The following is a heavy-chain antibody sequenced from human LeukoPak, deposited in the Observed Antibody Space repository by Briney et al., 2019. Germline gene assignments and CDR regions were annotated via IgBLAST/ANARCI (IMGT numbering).Heavy chain of an antibody. Sequence: PSETLSLTCAVSGGSMTTRNYYWGWIRQPPGKGLEWIGSIYYSGSTYYNPSLKSRVTISIDTSKNQFSLKLSSVTAADTAVYYCARTGITMIVREWFDPWGQGTLVTVSS. CDR3: ARTGITMIVREWFDP. V-gene: IGHV4-39*07. D-gene: IGHD3-22*01. CDR1: GGSMTTRNYY. CDR2: IYYSGST. J-gene: IGHJ5*02.